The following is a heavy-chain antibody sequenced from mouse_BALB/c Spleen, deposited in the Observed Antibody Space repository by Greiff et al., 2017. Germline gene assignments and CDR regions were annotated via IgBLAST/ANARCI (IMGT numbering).Heavy chain of an antibody. CDR1: GFTFSSYA. D-gene: IGHD2-2*01. CDR3: AREHYGYDEGTFAY. V-gene: IGHV5-9-4*01. Sequence: EVQGVESGGGLVKPGGSLKLSCAASGFTFSSYAMSWVRQSPEKRLEWVAEISSGGSYTYYPDTVTGRFTISRDNAKNTLYLEMSSLRSEDTAMYYCAREHYGYDEGTFAYWGQGTLVTVSA. CDR2: ISSGGSYT. J-gene: IGHJ3*01.